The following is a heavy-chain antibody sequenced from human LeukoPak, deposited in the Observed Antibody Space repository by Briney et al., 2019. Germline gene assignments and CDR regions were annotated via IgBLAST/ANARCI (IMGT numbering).Heavy chain of an antibody. CDR1: GFTFSSYW. CDR3: AREQGRPPLSYGYVIGELYYFDY. D-gene: IGHD5-18*01. Sequence: GGSLRLSCAASGFTFSSYWMSWVRQAPGKGLEWVANIKQDGSEKYYVDSVKGRFTISRDNAKNSLYLQMNSLRAEDTAVYYCAREQGRPPLSYGYVIGELYYFDYWGQGTLVTVSS. CDR2: IKQDGSEK. V-gene: IGHV3-7*03. J-gene: IGHJ4*02.